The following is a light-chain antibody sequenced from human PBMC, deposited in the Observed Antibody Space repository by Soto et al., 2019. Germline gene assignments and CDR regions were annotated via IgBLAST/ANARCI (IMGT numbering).Light chain of an antibody. CDR2: DVI. Sequence: QSALTQPASVSGSPGQSITISCTGSSSDIGGYKYVSWYQHHPGKAPQLIIFDVIHRPSGVSNRFSGSKSGNTASLTIFGLQAEDEAEYYCCSYTSSTMYVFGTGTKVTVL. CDR3: CSYTSSTMYV. V-gene: IGLV2-14*03. CDR1: SSDIGGYKY. J-gene: IGLJ1*01.